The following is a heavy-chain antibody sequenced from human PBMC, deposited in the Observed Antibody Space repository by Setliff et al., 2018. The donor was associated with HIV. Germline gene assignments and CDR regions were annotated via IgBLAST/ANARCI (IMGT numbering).Heavy chain of an antibody. CDR2: INTNTGNP. CDR1: GYTFTSYA. CDR3: ARDVDHMMDV. V-gene: IGHV7-4-1*02. Sequence: ASVKVSCKASGYTFTSYAMNWVRQAPGQGLEWMGWINTNTGNPTYAQGFTGRFVFSLDTSVSTAYLQISSLRSDDTAVYYCARDVDHMMDVWGQGTTVTVSS. J-gene: IGHJ6*02.